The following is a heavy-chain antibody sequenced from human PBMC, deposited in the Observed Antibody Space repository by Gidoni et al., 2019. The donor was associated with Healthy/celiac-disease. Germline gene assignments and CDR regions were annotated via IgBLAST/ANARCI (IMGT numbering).Heavy chain of an antibody. CDR2: ISYDGSNK. Sequence: QVPLVESGGGVVQPGRSLRLSCAASGFTFSSYAMHWVRQAPGKGLEWVAVISYDGSNKYYADSVKGRFTISRDNSKNTLYLQMNSLRAEDTAVYYCAREAAELVPSAFDIWGQGTMVTVSS. D-gene: IGHD6-13*01. CDR3: AREAAELVPSAFDI. J-gene: IGHJ3*02. CDR1: GFTFSSYA. V-gene: IGHV3-30-3*01.